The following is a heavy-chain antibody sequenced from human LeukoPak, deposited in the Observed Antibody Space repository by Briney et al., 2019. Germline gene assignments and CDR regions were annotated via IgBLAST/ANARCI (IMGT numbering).Heavy chain of an antibody. CDR1: GFTFSNYA. CDR3: ARVNFAAATMDV. J-gene: IGHJ6*04. CDR2: ISSDGSNK. D-gene: IGHD6-13*01. V-gene: IGHV3-30*04. Sequence: GGSLRLSCAASGFTFSNYAMHWVRQAPGKGLEWVAVISSDGSNKYYADSVKGRFTFSRDNSKNTLYLQMTSLRAEDTAVYYCARVNFAAATMDVWGKGTTVTVSS.